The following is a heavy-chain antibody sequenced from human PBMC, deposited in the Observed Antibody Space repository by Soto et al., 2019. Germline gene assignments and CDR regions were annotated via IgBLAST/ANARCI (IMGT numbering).Heavy chain of an antibody. CDR2: IYYSGST. V-gene: IGHV4-39*01. CDR3: ARHRQGIAAAGTWWWFDP. Sequence: QLQLQESGPGLVKPSETLSLTCTVSGGSISSSSYYWGWIRQPPGKGLEWIGSIYYSGSTYYNPSLKSRVTISVDTSKNQFSLKLSSVTAADTAVYYCARHRQGIAAAGTWWWFDPWGQGTLVTVSS. CDR1: GGSISSSSYY. D-gene: IGHD6-13*01. J-gene: IGHJ5*02.